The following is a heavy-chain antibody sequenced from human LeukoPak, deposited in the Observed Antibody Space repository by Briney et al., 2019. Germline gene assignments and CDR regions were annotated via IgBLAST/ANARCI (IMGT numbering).Heavy chain of an antibody. CDR3: AREILPHCRGYSCSSGSALDV. V-gene: IGHV3-48*04. Sequence: GGSLRLSCAASGFTFSSYTMNWVRQAPGKGLEWVSYISSSSSTIYYADSVKGRFTISRDNAKNSLYLQMNSLRAEDTAVYYCAREILPHCRGYSCSSGSALDVWGQGTMVIVSS. D-gene: IGHD2-15*01. CDR1: GFTFSSYT. CDR2: ISSSSSTI. J-gene: IGHJ3*01.